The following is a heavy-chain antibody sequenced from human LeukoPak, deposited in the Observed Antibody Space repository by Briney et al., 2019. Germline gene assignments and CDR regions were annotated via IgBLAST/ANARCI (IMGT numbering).Heavy chain of an antibody. CDR1: GYTFTSYY. Sequence: GASVKVSCKASGYTFTSYYMHWVRQAPGQGLEWMGIINPSGGSTSYAQKFQGRVTMTRDTSTSTVYMELSSLRSEDTAVYYCARGPRMITFGGVIGVYYFDYWGQGTLVTVSS. CDR2: INPSGGST. J-gene: IGHJ4*02. D-gene: IGHD3-16*02. V-gene: IGHV1-46*01. CDR3: ARGPRMITFGGVIGVYYFDY.